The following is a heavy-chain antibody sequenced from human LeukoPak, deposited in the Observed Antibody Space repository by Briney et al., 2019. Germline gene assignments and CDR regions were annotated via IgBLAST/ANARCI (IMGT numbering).Heavy chain of an antibody. V-gene: IGHV3-64D*06. CDR1: GFIFSNYV. J-gene: IGHJ4*02. Sequence: PGGSLRLSCSASGFIFSNYVMNWVRQAPGKGLEYVSAISSNGGSTYYADSVKGRFTISRDNSKNTLYLQMSSLRADDTAVYYCVKGKGIAVTSLDYWGQGTLVTVSS. D-gene: IGHD6-19*01. CDR2: ISSNGGST. CDR3: VKGKGIAVTSLDY.